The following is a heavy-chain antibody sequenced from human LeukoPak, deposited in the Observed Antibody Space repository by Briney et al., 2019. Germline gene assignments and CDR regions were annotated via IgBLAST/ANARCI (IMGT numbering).Heavy chain of an antibody. D-gene: IGHD2-21*02. V-gene: IGHV1-69*13. CDR3: ARLGYCGGDCYSDWFDP. CDR1: GGTFSSYA. J-gene: IGHJ5*02. CDR2: IIPIFGTA. Sequence: ASVKVSCKASGGTFSSYAISWVRQAPGQGLEWMGGIIPIFGTANYAQKFQGRVTITADESTSTAYMELSSLRSEDTAVYYCARLGYCGGDCYSDWFDPWGHGTLVTVSS.